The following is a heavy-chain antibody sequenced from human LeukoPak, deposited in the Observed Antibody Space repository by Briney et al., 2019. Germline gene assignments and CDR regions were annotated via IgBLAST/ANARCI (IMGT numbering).Heavy chain of an antibody. CDR1: RFTFSTYN. J-gene: IGHJ6*03. CDR3: AKGGNIRVLDYYYYMDV. CDR2: IYSGGST. D-gene: IGHD2/OR15-2a*01. V-gene: IGHV3-53*01. Sequence: GGSLRLSCAASRFTFSTYNMIWVRQAPGKGLEWVSVIYSGGSTFYADSVKGRFTISRDNSKNTLYLQMNSLGAEDTAVYYCAKGGNIRVLDYYYYMDVWGKGTTVTVSS.